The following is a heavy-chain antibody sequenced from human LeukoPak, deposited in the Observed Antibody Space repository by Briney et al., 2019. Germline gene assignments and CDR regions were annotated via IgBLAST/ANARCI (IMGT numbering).Heavy chain of an antibody. D-gene: IGHD6-19*01. Sequence: PGGSLRLSCVVSGFTFSSYGMHWVRQAPGKGLEWVAVISYDGSNKYYADSVKGRFTISRDNSKNTLYLQMNSLRAEDTAVYYCAKEYSSGWYYFDYWGQGTLVTVSS. V-gene: IGHV3-30*18. J-gene: IGHJ4*02. CDR3: AKEYSSGWYYFDY. CDR1: GFTFSSYG. CDR2: ISYDGSNK.